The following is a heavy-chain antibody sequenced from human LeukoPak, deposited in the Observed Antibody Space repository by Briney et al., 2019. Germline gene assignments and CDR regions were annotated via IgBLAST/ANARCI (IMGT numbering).Heavy chain of an antibody. J-gene: IGHJ4*02. CDR1: GFTFSSYA. Sequence: GGSLRLSCAASGFTFSSYAMSWVRQAPGKGLEWVSAISGSGGSTYYADSVKGRFTISRGNSKNTLYLQMNSLRAEDTAVYYCAKDSAGDYDLNFDYWGQGTLVTVSS. D-gene: IGHD4-17*01. V-gene: IGHV3-23*01. CDR3: AKDSAGDYDLNFDY. CDR2: ISGSGGST.